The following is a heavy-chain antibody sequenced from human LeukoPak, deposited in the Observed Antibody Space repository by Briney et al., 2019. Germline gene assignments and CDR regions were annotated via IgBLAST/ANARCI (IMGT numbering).Heavy chain of an antibody. CDR3: VRGDWLDF. Sequence: GGSLRLSCVASGFTFRSYSMNWVRQAPGKGLEWVSYISSTSGTIYYADSMKGRFTISRDNAKNSVYLQMDSLKPEDTALYHCVRGDWLDFWGQGTLVTVSS. CDR2: ISSTSGTI. CDR1: GFTFRSYS. V-gene: IGHV3-48*04. J-gene: IGHJ5*01.